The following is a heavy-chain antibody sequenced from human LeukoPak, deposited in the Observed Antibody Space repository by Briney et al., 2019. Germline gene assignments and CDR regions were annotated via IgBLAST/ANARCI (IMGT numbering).Heavy chain of an antibody. Sequence: SSETLSLTCTVSGGSISSGSYYWSWIRQPAGKGLEWIGRIYTSGSTNYNPSLKSRVTISVDTSKNQFSLNLSSVTAADTAVYYCASGSYYYGSGSYYTRFDYWGQGTLVTVSS. J-gene: IGHJ4*02. CDR2: IYTSGST. CDR1: GGSISSGSYY. D-gene: IGHD3-10*01. CDR3: ASGSYYYGSGSYYTRFDY. V-gene: IGHV4-61*02.